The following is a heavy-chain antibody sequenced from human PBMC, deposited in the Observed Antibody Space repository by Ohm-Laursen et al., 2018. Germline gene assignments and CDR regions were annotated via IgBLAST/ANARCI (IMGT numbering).Heavy chain of an antibody. CDR3: ARGRVYGISRPFDY. D-gene: IGHD6-13*01. CDR1: GDSVSSNSAA. J-gene: IGHJ4*02. V-gene: IGHV6-1*01. Sequence: SETLSLTCAISGDSVSSNSAAWNWIRQSPSRGLEWLGRTYYGSKWYNDYAVSVKSRITINPDTSKNQFSLQLNSVTPEVTAVYYCARGRVYGISRPFDYWGQGTLVTVSS. CDR2: TYYGSKWYN.